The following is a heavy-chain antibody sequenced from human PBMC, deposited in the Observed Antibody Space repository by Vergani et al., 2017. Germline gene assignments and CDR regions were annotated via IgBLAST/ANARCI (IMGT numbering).Heavy chain of an antibody. CDR1: GYSFTSYW. J-gene: IGHJ4*02. Sequence: EVQLVQSGAEVKKPGESLRISCKGSGYSFTSYWISWVRQMPRKGLEWMGRIDPSDSYTNYSPSFQGHVTISADKSISTAYLQWSSLKASDTAMYYCARQGYCSGGSCYRQFDYWGQGTLVTVSS. D-gene: IGHD2-15*01. CDR3: ARQGYCSGGSCYRQFDY. V-gene: IGHV5-10-1*03. CDR2: IDPSDSYT.